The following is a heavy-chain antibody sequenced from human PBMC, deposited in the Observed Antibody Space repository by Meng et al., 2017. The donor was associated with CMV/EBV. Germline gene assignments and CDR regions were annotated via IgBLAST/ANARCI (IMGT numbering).Heavy chain of an antibody. Sequence: GESLKISCAASGFTFSSYEMNWVRQAPGKGLEWVSYISSSGSTIYYADSVKGRFTISRDNSKNTLYLQMNSLRAEDTAVYYCAKVKYDSSEHAFDIWGQGTMVTVSS. V-gene: IGHV3-48*03. CDR2: ISSSGSTI. CDR3: AKVKYDSSEHAFDI. CDR1: GFTFSSYE. D-gene: IGHD3-22*01. J-gene: IGHJ3*02.